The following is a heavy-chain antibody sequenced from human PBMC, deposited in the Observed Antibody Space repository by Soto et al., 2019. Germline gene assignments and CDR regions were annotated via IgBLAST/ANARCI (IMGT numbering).Heavy chain of an antibody. D-gene: IGHD1-26*01. CDR2: ISYDGSNK. Sequence: QVQLVESGGGVVQPGRSLRLSCAASGFTFSSYAMHWVRQAPGKGLEWVAVISYDGSNKYYADSVKGRCTISRDNSKKTLYLQLNSLRAEATAVYYCAREDPCGEGAYDYWGQGTLVTVSS. CDR3: AREDPCGEGAYDY. V-gene: IGHV3-30-3*01. J-gene: IGHJ4*02. CDR1: GFTFSSYA.